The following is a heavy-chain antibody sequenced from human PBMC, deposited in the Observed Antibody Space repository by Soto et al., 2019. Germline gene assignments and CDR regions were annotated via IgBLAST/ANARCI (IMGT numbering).Heavy chain of an antibody. CDR1: GGSVRGGYYY. D-gene: IGHD2-2*01. V-gene: IGHV4-61*01. J-gene: IGHJ4*02. Sequence: SETLSLTCTVSGGSVRGGYYYWSWIRQPPGKGLEWIGYIDYSGSTNYNPSLKSRVTMSIDTSKNQFSLTLSSVAVADTAVYYCSRLTNARPGDDWGQGTLVTVSS. CDR3: SRLTNARPGDD. CDR2: IDYSGST.